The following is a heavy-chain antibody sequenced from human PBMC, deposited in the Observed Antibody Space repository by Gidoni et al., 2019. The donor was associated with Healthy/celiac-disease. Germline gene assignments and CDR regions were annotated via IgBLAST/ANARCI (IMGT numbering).Heavy chain of an antibody. D-gene: IGHD3-3*01. V-gene: IGHV3-15*01. CDR3: TLAYYFWSGYYDS. J-gene: IGHJ5*02. Sequence: EVQLVESGGGLVKPGGSLRLSWAAPGFTCHNAWMSWVRQAPGKGLEWLGHIKSKTDGGTTDYAAPVKGRFTISRDDSKNTLYLQMNSLKTEDTAVYSCTLAYYFWSGYYDSWGQGTLVTVSS. CDR2: IKSKTDGGTT. CDR1: GFTCHNAW.